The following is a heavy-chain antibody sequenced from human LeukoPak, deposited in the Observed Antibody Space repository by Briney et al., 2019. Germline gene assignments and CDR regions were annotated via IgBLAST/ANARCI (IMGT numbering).Heavy chain of an antibody. CDR3: ARDLMGIAYRGAFYY. Sequence: GGSLRLSCAASGFTFSSSWMTWVRQAPGKGLEWVASINQDGGEIHYVDSVKGRFTISRDNAKNSLYLQMNSLRAEDTAAYYCARDLMGIAYRGAFYYWGQGTLVTVSS. CDR2: INQDGGEI. V-gene: IGHV3-7*03. J-gene: IGHJ4*02. CDR1: GFTFSSSW. D-gene: IGHD6-13*01.